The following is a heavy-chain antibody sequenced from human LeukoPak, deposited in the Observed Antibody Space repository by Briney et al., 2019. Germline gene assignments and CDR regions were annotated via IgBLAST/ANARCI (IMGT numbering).Heavy chain of an antibody. CDR3: AKASPTVTGGMGDY. CDR1: GFTLSNYW. V-gene: IGHV3-23*01. CDR2: ISGSGGST. D-gene: IGHD4-17*01. J-gene: IGHJ4*02. Sequence: QPGGSLRLSCEASGFTLSNYWMHWVRQAPGKGLEWVSAISGSGGSTYYADSVKGRFTISRDNSKNTLYLQMNSLRAEDTVVYYCAKASPTVTGGMGDYWGQGTLVTVSS.